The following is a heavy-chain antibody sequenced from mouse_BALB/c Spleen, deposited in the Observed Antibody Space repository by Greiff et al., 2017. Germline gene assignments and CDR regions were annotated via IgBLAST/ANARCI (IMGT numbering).Heavy chain of an antibody. CDR1: GYTFTDYA. D-gene: IGHD2-4*01. Sequence: VQVVESGAELVRPGVSVKISCKGSGYTFTDYAMHWVKQSHAKSLEWIGVISTYYGDASYNQKFKGKATMTVDKSSSTAYMELARLTSEDSAIYYCARRNYDYDGFMDYWGQGTSVTVSS. J-gene: IGHJ4*01. V-gene: IGHV1S137*01. CDR3: ARRNYDYDGFMDY. CDR2: ISTYYGDA.